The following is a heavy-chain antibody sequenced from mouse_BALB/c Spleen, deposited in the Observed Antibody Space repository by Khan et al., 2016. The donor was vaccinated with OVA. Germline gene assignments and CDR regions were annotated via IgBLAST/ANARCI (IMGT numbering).Heavy chain of an antibody. Sequence: QVQLKQSGAELAKSGASVKMSCKASGYTFTSYTIHWIKKRPGQGLEWIGYINPSNGYTNYNQKFKDKATLTTDKSSNTAYLQLSSLTSDASAGYNCGKDGAYHWNDRLVGKWGQGTLVTVSA. CDR1: GYTFTSYT. D-gene: IGHD2-14*01. V-gene: IGHV1-4*01. J-gene: IGHJ3*02. CDR2: INPSNGYT. CDR3: GKDGAYHWNDRLVGK.